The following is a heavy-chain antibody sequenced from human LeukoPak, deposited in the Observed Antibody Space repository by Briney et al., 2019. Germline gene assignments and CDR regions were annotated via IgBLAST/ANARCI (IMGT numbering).Heavy chain of an antibody. CDR2: IKQDGSEK. V-gene: IGHV3-7*03. Sequence: PGGSLRLSCAASGFTFSSYWMSWVRQAPGKGLEWVANIKQDGSEKYYVDSEKGRFTISRDNAKNSLYLQMNSLRAEDTAVYYCARASSDYDILSGQYYFDYWGQGTLVTVSS. J-gene: IGHJ4*02. CDR1: GFTFSSYW. D-gene: IGHD3-9*01. CDR3: ARASSDYDILSGQYYFDY.